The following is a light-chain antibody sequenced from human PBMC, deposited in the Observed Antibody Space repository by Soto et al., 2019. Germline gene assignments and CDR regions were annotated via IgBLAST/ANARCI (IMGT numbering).Light chain of an antibody. J-gene: IGKJ1*01. CDR2: KAY. CDR3: QQYNSYSPWT. Sequence: DIQMTQSPSTLSASVGDRVTITCRASQSISSWLAWYQQKPGKAPKLLIYKAYSLESGVPSRFSGSGSGTEFTLTISSLQPDDFATYYCQQYNSYSPWTFGKGTKVEIK. CDR1: QSISSW. V-gene: IGKV1-5*03.